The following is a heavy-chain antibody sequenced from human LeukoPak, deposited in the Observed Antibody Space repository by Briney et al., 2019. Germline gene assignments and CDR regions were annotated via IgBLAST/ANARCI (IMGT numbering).Heavy chain of an antibody. D-gene: IGHD1-26*01. J-gene: IGHJ4*02. CDR2: ITPNSGGT. Sequence: ASVKVSCKASGYTFSDYYIHWVRQAPGQGLEWMGWITPNSGGTKYAQKFQGRVTMTRDTSISTAYMELSRLRSDDTAVYYCASDNEGGSYGYWGQGTLVTVSS. CDR3: ASDNEGGSYGY. CDR1: GYTFSDYY. V-gene: IGHV1-2*02.